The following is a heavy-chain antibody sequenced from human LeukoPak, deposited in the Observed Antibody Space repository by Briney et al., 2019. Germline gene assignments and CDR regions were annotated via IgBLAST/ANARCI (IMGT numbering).Heavy chain of an antibody. CDR3: ARDGEMASITGYFDY. CDR1: GFPFSSYT. D-gene: IGHD5-24*01. CDR2: ITYDGSIQ. V-gene: IGHV3-30-3*01. Sequence: GGSLRLSCAASGFPFSSYTMNWVRQAPGKGVEWVAVITYDGSIQYYADSVKGRFTISRDNSKNTLYLQMNSPRVEDTAVYYCARDGEMASITGYFDYWGQGTLVTVSS. J-gene: IGHJ4*02.